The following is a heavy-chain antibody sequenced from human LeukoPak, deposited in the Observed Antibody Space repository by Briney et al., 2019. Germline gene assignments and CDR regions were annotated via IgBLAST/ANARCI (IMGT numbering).Heavy chain of an antibody. CDR3: ARDRYYGDCGAYVFDI. J-gene: IGHJ3*02. V-gene: IGHV3-30-3*01. Sequence: GGSLRLSCAASGFTFSSYAMHWVRQAPGKGLEWVAVISYDGSNKYYADSVKGRFTISRDNSKNTLYLQMNSLRAEDTAVYYCARDRYYGDCGAYVFDIWGQGTMVTVSS. CDR1: GFTFSSYA. D-gene: IGHD4-17*01. CDR2: ISYDGSNK.